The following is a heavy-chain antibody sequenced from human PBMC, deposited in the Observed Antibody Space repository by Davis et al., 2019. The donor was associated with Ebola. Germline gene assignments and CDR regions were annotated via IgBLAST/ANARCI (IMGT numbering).Heavy chain of an antibody. D-gene: IGHD2-8*02. V-gene: IGHV5-51*01. CDR1: GNSFSSHW. J-gene: IGHJ3*02. CDR2: IYTGDSDT. CDR3: ASLRRTITGMDDGFDM. Sequence: GESLKISCKASGNSFSSHWIGWLRQTPGKGLEWMGIIYTGDSDTSYSPSFRGQVTISADKSIKTAFLQWSSLKASDTALYYCASLRRTITGMDDGFDMWGQGTMVTVSS.